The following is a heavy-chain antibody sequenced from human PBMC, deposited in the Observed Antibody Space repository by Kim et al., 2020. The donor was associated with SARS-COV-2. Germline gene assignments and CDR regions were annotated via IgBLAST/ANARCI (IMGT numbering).Heavy chain of an antibody. D-gene: IGHD2-15*01. CDR1: GYTFTSYG. CDR3: ARSRGLVVVATYYYMDV. J-gene: IGHJ6*03. CDR2: ISAYNGNT. Sequence: ASVKVSCKASGYTFTSYGISRVRQAPGQGLEWMGWISAYNGNTNYAQKLQGRVTMTTDTSTSTAYMELRSLRSDDTAVYYCARSRGLVVVATYYYMDVWGKGTTVTVSS. V-gene: IGHV1-18*01.